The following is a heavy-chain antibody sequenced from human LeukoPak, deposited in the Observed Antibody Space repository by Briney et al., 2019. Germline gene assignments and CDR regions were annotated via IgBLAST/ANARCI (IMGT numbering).Heavy chain of an antibody. V-gene: IGHV5-51*01. CDR1: GYSLTSYW. J-gene: IGHJ3*02. CDR2: IYPGDSDT. CDR3: ARPRNIVVVTAIPDAFDI. D-gene: IGHD2-21*02. Sequence: GESLKISCKGSGYSLTSYWIGWVRQMPGKGLEWMGIIYPGDSDTRYSPSFQGQVTISADKSSSTAYLQWSSLKASDTAMYYCARPRNIVVVTAIPDAFDIWGQGTMVTVSS.